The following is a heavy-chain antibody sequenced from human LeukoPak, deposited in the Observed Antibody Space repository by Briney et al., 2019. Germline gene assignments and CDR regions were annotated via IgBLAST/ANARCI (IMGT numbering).Heavy chain of an antibody. D-gene: IGHD6-6*01. CDR1: GGTFSSYA. Sequence: SVKVSCKASGGTFSSYAISWVRQAPGQGLEWMGGIIPIFGTANYAQKFQGRVTITADESTSTAYMELSSLRSDDTAVYYCARGPGSSKSLYYYYYMDVWGKGTTVTVSS. CDR3: ARGPGSSKSLYYYYYMDV. CDR2: IIPIFGTA. V-gene: IGHV1-69*13. J-gene: IGHJ6*03.